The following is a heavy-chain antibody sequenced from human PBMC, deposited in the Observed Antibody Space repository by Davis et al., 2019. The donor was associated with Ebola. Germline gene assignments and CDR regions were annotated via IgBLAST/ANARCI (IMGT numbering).Heavy chain of an antibody. D-gene: IGHD6-19*01. CDR2: LNHSGRT. Sequence: PSETLSLTCAVYRESFSGDYWTWTRQSPGKGMEWIGELNHSGRTYYNPSPNGRVTISLDTAKRQVSLKLNSVTAADSALYYCAGIRGQWLEDWGQGTRVTVSS. J-gene: IGHJ4*02. CDR1: RESFSGDY. V-gene: IGHV4-34*01. CDR3: AGIRGQWLED.